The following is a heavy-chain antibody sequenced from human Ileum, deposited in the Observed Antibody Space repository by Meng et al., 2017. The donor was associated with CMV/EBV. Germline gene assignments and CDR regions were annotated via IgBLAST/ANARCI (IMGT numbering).Heavy chain of an antibody. CDR3: AMSRPYDPIY. Sequence: GESLKISCAASGFTFSDYYMSWIRQAPGKGLEWVSYISSSGSTIYYADSVKGRFTISRDNSKNSLYLQMNSLRAEDTAVYYCAMSRPYDPIYWGQGTLVTVSS. CDR1: GFTFSDYY. J-gene: IGHJ4*02. D-gene: IGHD3-3*01. CDR2: ISSSGSTI. V-gene: IGHV3-11*01.